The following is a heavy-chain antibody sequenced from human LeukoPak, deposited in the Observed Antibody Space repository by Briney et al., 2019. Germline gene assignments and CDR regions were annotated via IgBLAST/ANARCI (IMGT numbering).Heavy chain of an antibody. CDR2: ISGSGGST. CDR1: GFTFSSYA. J-gene: IGHJ5*02. V-gene: IGHV3-23*01. CDR3: AKASSGWHLNWFDP. Sequence: GGSLRLSCAASGFTFSSYAMSWVPQAPGKGLEWVSAISGSGGSTYYADSVKGRFTISRDNSKNTLFLQMNSLRAEDTAAYYCAKASSGWHLNWFDPWGQGTLVTVSS. D-gene: IGHD6-19*01.